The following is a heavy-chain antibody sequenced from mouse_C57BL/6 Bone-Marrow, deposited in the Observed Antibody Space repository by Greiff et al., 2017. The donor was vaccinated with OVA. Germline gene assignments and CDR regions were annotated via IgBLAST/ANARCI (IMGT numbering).Heavy chain of an antibody. Sequence: VQGVESGAELVRPGASVTLSCKASGYTFTDYEMHWVKQTPVHGLEWIGAIDPETGGTAYNQKFKGKAILTADKSSSTAYMELRSLTSEDSAVYYCTRSVGRGFAYWGQGTLVTVSA. J-gene: IGHJ3*01. CDR3: TRSVGRGFAY. CDR1: GYTFTDYE. CDR2: IDPETGGT. D-gene: IGHD4-1*01. V-gene: IGHV1-15*01.